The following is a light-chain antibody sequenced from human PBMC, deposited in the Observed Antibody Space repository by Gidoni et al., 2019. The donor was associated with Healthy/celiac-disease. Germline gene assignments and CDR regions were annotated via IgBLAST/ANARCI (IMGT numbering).Light chain of an antibody. CDR1: QSPVYSDGNTY. CDR3: MQGTHWPWT. V-gene: IGKV2-30*01. CDR2: KVS. Sequence: DVVMTQSPLSLPVTLGQPASISCRSSQSPVYSDGNTYLNWFQQRPGQSPRRLIYKVSNRDSGVPDRFSGRGSGTDFTLKISRVEAEDVGVYYCMQGTHWPWTFGQGTKVEIK. J-gene: IGKJ1*01.